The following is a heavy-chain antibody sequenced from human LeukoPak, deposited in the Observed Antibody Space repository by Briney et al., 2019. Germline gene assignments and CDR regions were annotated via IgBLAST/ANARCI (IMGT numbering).Heavy chain of an antibody. CDR1: GFTFDDYA. CDR3: ANDKREVAYSSSSGLDY. J-gene: IGHJ4*02. Sequence: GRSLRLSCAASGFTFDDYAMHWVRQAPGKGLEWVSGISWNSGTIGYADSVKGRFTISRDNAKNALYLQMNSLRAEDTALYYCANDKREVAYSSSSGLDYWGQGTLVTVSS. D-gene: IGHD6-6*01. CDR2: ISWNSGTI. V-gene: IGHV3-9*01.